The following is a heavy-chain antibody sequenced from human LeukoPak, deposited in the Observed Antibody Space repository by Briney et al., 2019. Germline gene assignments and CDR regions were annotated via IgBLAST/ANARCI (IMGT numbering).Heavy chain of an antibody. CDR3: ARTAGGNDFDY. J-gene: IGHJ4*02. D-gene: IGHD4-23*01. CDR1: GGSISSSSYY. Sequence: SETLSLTCTVSGGSISSSSYYWGWIRQPPGKGLEWIGSIYHSGSTYYNPSLKSRVTISVDTSKNQFSLKLSSVTAADTAVYYCARTAGGNDFDYWGQGTLVTVSS. V-gene: IGHV4-39*01. CDR2: IYHSGST.